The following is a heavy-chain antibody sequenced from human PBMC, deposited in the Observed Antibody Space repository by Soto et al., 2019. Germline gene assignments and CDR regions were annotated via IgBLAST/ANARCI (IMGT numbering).Heavy chain of an antibody. D-gene: IGHD7-27*01. Sequence: QVQLVQSGAEVKKPGASVKVSCKASGYTFTSDGISWVRQAPGQGLEWMGWISAYNGNTNYAQKLQGRVTMTTDTSTSTAYMELRSLRSDDTAVYYCARDNWGGGYYYYGMDVWGQGTTVTVSS. CDR1: GYTFTSDG. CDR2: ISAYNGNT. V-gene: IGHV1-18*01. J-gene: IGHJ6*02. CDR3: ARDNWGGGYYYYGMDV.